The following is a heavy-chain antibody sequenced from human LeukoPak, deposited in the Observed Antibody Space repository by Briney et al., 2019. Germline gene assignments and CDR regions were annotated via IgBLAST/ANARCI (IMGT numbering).Heavy chain of an antibody. D-gene: IGHD5/OR15-5a*01. CDR3: AKMVREFYAISYYFDY. CDR2: ISGSGAGT. V-gene: IGHV3-23*01. J-gene: IGHJ4*02. CDR1: GFTFSSDA. Sequence: PGGSLRLSCAVSGFTFSSDAMNWVRQAPGKGLEWVSGISGSGAGTYYADSAKGRVTISRDNFKNTLYLQMNSLRAQDTPVYYCAKMVREFYAISYYFDYWGQGTLVTVSS.